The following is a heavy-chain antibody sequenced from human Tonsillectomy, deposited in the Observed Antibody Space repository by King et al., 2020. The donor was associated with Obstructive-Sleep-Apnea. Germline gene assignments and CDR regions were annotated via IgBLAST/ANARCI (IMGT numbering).Heavy chain of an antibody. D-gene: IGHD4-11*01. CDR3: ARGYTPRHFDY. V-gene: IGHV4-34*01. CDR2: INHDGST. Sequence: VQLQQWGAGLLKPSETLSLTCAVYGESLSGYYWSWIRQPPGKGLEWIGEINHDGSTNYNPSLKSRVTISMDTSKSQFSLNLSSVIAADTAVYYCARGYTPRHFDYWGHGTLVTVSS. J-gene: IGHJ4*01. CDR1: GESLSGYY.